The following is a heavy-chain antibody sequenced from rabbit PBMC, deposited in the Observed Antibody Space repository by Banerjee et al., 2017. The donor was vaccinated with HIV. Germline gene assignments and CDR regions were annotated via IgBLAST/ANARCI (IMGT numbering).Heavy chain of an antibody. J-gene: IGHJ4*01. D-gene: IGHD1-1*01. CDR3: ARDINTSFKL. CDR1: GFSFSSYW. Sequence: QSLEESGGDLVKPGASLTLTCTASGFSFSSYWMCWVRQAPGKGLEWIACIDAGSFTRYASWAKGRFTISKTSSTTVTLRTTSLTAADTATYFCARDINTSFKLWGPGTLVTVS. CDR2: IDAGSFT. V-gene: IGHV1S40*01.